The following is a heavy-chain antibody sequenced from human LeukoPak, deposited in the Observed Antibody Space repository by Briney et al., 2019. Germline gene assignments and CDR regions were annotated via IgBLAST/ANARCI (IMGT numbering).Heavy chain of an antibody. CDR2: ISGSGGST. Sequence: PGGSLRPSCAASGFTFSSYAMSWVRQAPGKGLEWVSAISGSGGSTYYADSVKGRFTISRDNSKNTLYLQMNSLRAEDTAVYYCAKGPYYYGSGSYSYFDYWGQGTLVTVSS. J-gene: IGHJ4*02. CDR3: AKGPYYYGSGSYSYFDY. CDR1: GFTFSSYA. D-gene: IGHD3-10*01. V-gene: IGHV3-23*01.